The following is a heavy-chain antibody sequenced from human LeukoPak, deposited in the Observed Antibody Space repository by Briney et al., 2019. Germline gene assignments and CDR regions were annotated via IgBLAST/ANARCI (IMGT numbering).Heavy chain of an antibody. Sequence: GGSLRLSCVASGFTFARNVMSWVRQAPGKGLEWVSGISAPGGSTYYADSVKGRFTISRDNSENTLSLQMNSLRAGDTAVYYCAKGRGRAPITGDYFDSWGQGTLVTVSP. D-gene: IGHD3-10*01. J-gene: IGHJ4*02. CDR3: AKGRGRAPITGDYFDS. V-gene: IGHV3-23*01. CDR2: ISAPGGST. CDR1: GFTFARNV.